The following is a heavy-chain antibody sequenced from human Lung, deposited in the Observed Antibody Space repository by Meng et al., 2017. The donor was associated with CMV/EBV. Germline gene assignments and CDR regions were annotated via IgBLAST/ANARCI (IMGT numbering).Heavy chain of an antibody. CDR2: INPNSGGT. CDR1: GYTFTGYY. CDR3: ARGGKMDY. J-gene: IGHJ4*02. D-gene: IGHD4-23*01. V-gene: IGHV1-2*02. Sequence: VKVSCKASGYTFTGYYIYWVRQDPGQGLEWMGWINPNSGGTNSAQKFQGRVTMTKDTSISTAYMELSRLRYDDTAVYYCARGGKMDYWGQGTLVTVSS.